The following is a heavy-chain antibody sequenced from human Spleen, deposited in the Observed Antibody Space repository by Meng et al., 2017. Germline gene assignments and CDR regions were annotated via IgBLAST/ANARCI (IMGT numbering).Heavy chain of an antibody. CDR3: AGFDHIPRQNYFDY. Sequence: QVQLQQWGAGLLKPSETLSLTCAVYGGSFSGYSWSWIRQPPGKGLEWIGEISHTGTTNYNPSLKSRVSISVDTSKNQFPLNLNSMTAADTAVYYCAGFDHIPRQNYFDYWGQGTLVTVSS. D-gene: IGHD2-21*01. V-gene: IGHV4-34*01. CDR2: ISHTGTT. J-gene: IGHJ4*02. CDR1: GGSFSGYS.